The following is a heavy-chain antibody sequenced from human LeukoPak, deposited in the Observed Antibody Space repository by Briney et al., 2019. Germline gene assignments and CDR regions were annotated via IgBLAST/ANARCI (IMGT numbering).Heavy chain of an antibody. CDR3: ARGTPTTRDFDY. CDR2: ISSGSNYI. CDR1: GFSFSSYE. V-gene: IGHV3-21*01. Sequence: GGSLRLSCAASGFSFSSYEMNWVRQGPGKGLEWVSSISSGSNYIYYADSVKGRFTISRDNAKNSLYLQMNSLRAEDTAVYFCARGTPTTRDFDYWGQGTLVTVSS. J-gene: IGHJ4*02. D-gene: IGHD4-11*01.